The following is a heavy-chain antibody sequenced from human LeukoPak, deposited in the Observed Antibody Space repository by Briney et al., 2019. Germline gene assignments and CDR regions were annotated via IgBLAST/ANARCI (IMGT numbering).Heavy chain of an antibody. CDR1: GYTFTAYY. Sequence: ASVKVSCKASGYTFTAYYMHWVRQAPGQGLEWMGWINPDTGGSNYAQKFQGRVTMTRDTSINTAYMDLSRLTSDDTAVYYCARAIGVAVAGTPYYYYMDVWGKGTTVTVSS. CDR2: INPDTGGS. J-gene: IGHJ6*03. V-gene: IGHV1-2*02. CDR3: ARAIGVAVAGTPYYYYMDV. D-gene: IGHD6-19*01.